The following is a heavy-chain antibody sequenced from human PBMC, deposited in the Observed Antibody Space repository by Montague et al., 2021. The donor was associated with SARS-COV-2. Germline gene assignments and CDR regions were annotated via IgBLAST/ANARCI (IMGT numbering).Heavy chain of an antibody. CDR2: ILHSGTI. V-gene: IGHV4-4*02. CDR1: GDSISTSTW. CDR3: VTLSRRTAAGTRDYFGLDV. Sequence: SETLSLTCRVSGDSISTSTWWTWVRQTPGKGLEWIGEILHSGTINYNPSLKSRVSISVDKSNNQFSLRLSSLIAADTAVYYCVTLSRRTAAGTRDYFGLDVWGQGTTVVVSS. D-gene: IGHD6-13*01. J-gene: IGHJ6*02.